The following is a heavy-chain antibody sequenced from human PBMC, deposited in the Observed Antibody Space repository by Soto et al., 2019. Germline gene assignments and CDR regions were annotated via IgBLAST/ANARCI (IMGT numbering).Heavy chain of an antibody. CDR1: GGSISSGGYY. CDR3: ARDSICTNGVCYNHYYYGMDV. CDR2: IYYNGST. V-gene: IGHV4-31*03. Sequence: TSETLSLTCTVSGGSISSGGYYWSWIRQHPGKGLEWIGYIYYNGSTYYNPSLKSRVTISVDTSKNQFSLKLSSVTAADTAVYYCARDSICTNGVCYNHYYYGMDVWGQGTTVTVSS. D-gene: IGHD2-8*01. J-gene: IGHJ6*02.